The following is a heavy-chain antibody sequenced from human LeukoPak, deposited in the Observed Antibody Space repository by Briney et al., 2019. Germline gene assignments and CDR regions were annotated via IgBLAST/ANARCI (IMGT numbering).Heavy chain of an antibody. CDR2: MNPNSGNT. V-gene: IGHV1-8*01. D-gene: IGHD3-22*01. Sequence: GASLKVSCKASGYTFTSYDINWVRQATGQGLEWMGWMNPNSGNTGYAQKFQGRVTMTRNTSISTAYMELSSLRSEDTAVYYCARGRGYDSSGQYYFDYWGQGTLVTVSS. CDR1: GYTFTSYD. CDR3: ARGRGYDSSGQYYFDY. J-gene: IGHJ4*02.